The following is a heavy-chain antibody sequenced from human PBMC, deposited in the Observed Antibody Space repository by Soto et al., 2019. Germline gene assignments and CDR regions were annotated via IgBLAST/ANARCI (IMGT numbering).Heavy chain of an antibody. J-gene: IGHJ4*02. CDR2: INHSGST. CDR3: ARGLKAAAGIFDY. CDR1: GGSFSGYY. D-gene: IGHD6-13*01. Sequence: PSETLSLTCAVYGGSFSGYYWSWIRQPPGKGLEWIGEINHSGSTNYNPSLKSRVTISVDTSKNQFSLKLSSVTAADTAVYYCARGLKAAAGIFDYWGQGTLVTVSS. V-gene: IGHV4-34*01.